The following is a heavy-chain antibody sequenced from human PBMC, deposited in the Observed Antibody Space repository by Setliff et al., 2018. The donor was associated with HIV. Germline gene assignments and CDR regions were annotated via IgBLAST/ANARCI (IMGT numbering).Heavy chain of an antibody. Sequence: ASVKVSCKASGYTFSNYGITWVRQAPGQGLEWMGWITSYNGNTNYAKKFKGRVTVTTDTSTSIAYMELKSLRSEDTAVYYCARDHHSGRGSNFPWYSDLWGRGTLVT. CDR3: ARDHHSGRGSNFPWYSDL. CDR1: GYTFSNYG. V-gene: IGHV1-18*01. J-gene: IGHJ2*01. D-gene: IGHD1-26*01. CDR2: ITSYNGNT.